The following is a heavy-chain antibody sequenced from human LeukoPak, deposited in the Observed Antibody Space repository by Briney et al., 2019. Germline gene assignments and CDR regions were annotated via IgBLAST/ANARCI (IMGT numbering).Heavy chain of an antibody. V-gene: IGHV4-61*02. CDR2: IYTSGST. D-gene: IGHD5-24*01. Sequence: SQTLSLTCTVSGGSISSGSYYWSWIRQPAGKGLEWIGRIYTSGSTNYNPSLKSRVTISVDTSKNQFSLKLSSVTAADTAVYYCARRKEMATIVWFDPWGQGTLVTVSS. CDR3: ARRKEMATIVWFDP. CDR1: GGSISSGSYY. J-gene: IGHJ5*02.